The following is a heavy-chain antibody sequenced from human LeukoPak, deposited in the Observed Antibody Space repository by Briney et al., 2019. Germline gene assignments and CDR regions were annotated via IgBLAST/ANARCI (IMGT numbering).Heavy chain of an antibody. CDR3: AKKGGGAAAGTYYYFYYMDV. D-gene: IGHD6-13*01. J-gene: IGHJ6*03. CDR1: GFTFSSYG. V-gene: IGHV3-33*03. Sequence: GRSLRLSCAASGFTFSSYGMHWVRQAPGKGLEWVAVIWYDGSNKYYADSVKGRFTISRDNSKNTLYLQMNGLRADDTAVYFCAKKGGGAAAGTYYYFYYMDVWGNGTTVAVSS. CDR2: IWYDGSNK.